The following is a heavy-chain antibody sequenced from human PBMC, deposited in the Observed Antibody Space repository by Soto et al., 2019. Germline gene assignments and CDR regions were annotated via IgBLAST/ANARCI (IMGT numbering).Heavy chain of an antibody. V-gene: IGHV3-11*05. J-gene: IGHJ4*02. CDR2: ISSSSSYT. CDR3: ARDYLMLIAAAGSPLGAGVDY. Sequence: PGGSLRLSCAASGFTFSDYYMSWIRQAPGKGLEWVSYISSSSSYTNYADSVKGRFTISRDNAKNSLYLQMNSLRAEDTAVYYCARDYLMLIAAAGSPLGAGVDYWGQGTLVTVSS. D-gene: IGHD6-13*01. CDR1: GFTFSDYY.